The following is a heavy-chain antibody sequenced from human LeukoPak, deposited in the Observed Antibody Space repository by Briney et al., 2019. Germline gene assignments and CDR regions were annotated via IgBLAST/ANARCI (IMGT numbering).Heavy chain of an antibody. CDR3: ARGVVVVPAIGHPDY. CDR1: GGSISSGDYY. J-gene: IGHJ4*02. D-gene: IGHD2-2*01. V-gene: IGHV4-30-4*08. CDR2: IYYSGST. Sequence: SETLYLTCTVSGGSISSGDYYWSWIRQPPGKGLEWIGYIYYSGSTYYNPSLKSRVTISVDTSKNQFSLKLSSVTAADTAVYYCARGVVVVPAIGHPDYWGQGTLVTVSS.